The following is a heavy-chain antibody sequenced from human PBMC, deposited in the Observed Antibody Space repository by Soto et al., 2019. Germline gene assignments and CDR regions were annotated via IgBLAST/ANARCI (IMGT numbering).Heavy chain of an antibody. CDR3: ARDRAVAGPSAEYFQH. Sequence: ASVKVSCKASGHTFTSYGISWVRQAPGQGLEWMGWISTYNGNTEYAQKLQGRVTMTTDTSTSTAYMELRSLRSDDTAVYYRARDRAVAGPSAEYFQHWGQGTLVTVSS. CDR2: ISTYNGNT. CDR1: GHTFTSYG. V-gene: IGHV1-18*01. J-gene: IGHJ1*01. D-gene: IGHD6-19*01.